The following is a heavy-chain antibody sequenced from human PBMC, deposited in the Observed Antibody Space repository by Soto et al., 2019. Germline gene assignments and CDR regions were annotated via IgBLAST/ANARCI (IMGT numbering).Heavy chain of an antibody. CDR2: ISYDGSNK. CDR3: ASGPGTTGNDY. V-gene: IGHV3-30-3*01. CDR1: GFTFSSYA. Sequence: GGSLRLSCAASGFTFSSYAMHWVRQAPGKGLEWVAVISYDGSNKYYADSVKGRFTISRDNSKNTLYLQMNSLRAEDTAVYYCASGPGTTGNDYWGQGTLVRVSS. J-gene: IGHJ4*02. D-gene: IGHD1-7*01.